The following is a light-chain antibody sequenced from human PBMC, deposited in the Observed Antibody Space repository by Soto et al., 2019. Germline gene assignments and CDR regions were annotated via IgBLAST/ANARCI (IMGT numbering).Light chain of an antibody. CDR2: DVS. CDR1: SSDVGGYNY. J-gene: IGLJ2*01. Sequence: QSALTQPASVSGSPGQSITISCTGSSSDVGGYNYVSWYQQHPGKAPKLMMFDVSNRPSGVSDRFSGSKSGNTASLTISGLQAEDEADYYCSSYVSSSTLVVFGGGTKVTVL. V-gene: IGLV2-14*01. CDR3: SSYVSSSTLVV.